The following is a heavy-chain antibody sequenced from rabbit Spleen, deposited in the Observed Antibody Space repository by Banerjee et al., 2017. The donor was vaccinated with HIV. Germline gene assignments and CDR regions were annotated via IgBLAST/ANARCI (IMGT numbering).Heavy chain of an antibody. J-gene: IGHJ2*01. V-gene: IGHV1S45*01. D-gene: IGHD1-1*01. CDR2: IYGGSSGST. CDR3: ARLDDNGGGYYRAFDL. Sequence: QEQLVESGGDLVKPGASLTLTCTASGFSFSSYYYMCWVRQAPGKGLEWIACIYGGSSGSTYYTSWAKGRFTIPKTSSTTVTLQMTSLTVADTATYFCARLDDNGGGYYRAFDLWGPGTLVTVS. CDR1: GFSFSSYYY.